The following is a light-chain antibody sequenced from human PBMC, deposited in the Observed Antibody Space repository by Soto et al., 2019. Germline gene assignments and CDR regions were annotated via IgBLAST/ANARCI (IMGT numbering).Light chain of an antibody. V-gene: IGLV6-57*04. CDR1: SGSIANNY. J-gene: IGLJ2*01. Sequence: NFMLTQPHSVSESPGKTVTISCTRSSGSIANNYVQWYQQRPGSAPSTVIYYDDQRPSGVPDRFSGSIDSSSNSASLTISGLKTEDEADYYCQSYDSSNQDVVFGGGTKLTVL. CDR2: YDD. CDR3: QSYDSSNQDVV.